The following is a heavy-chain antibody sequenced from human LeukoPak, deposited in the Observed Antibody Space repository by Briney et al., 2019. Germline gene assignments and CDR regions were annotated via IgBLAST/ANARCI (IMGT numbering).Heavy chain of an antibody. CDR3: ARVHDSSGYRGAFDI. CDR2: IYTSGST. D-gene: IGHD3-22*01. V-gene: IGHV4-4*07. CDR1: GGSISSYY. Sequence: SETLSLTCTVSGGSISSYYWSWIRQPAGKGLEWIGRIYTSGSTNYNPSLKSRVTMSVDTSKNQFSLKLSSVTAADTAVYYCARVHDSSGYRGAFDIWGQGTMVTVSS. J-gene: IGHJ3*02.